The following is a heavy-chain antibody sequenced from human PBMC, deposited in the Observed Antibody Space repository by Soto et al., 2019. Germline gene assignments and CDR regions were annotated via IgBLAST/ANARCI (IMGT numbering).Heavy chain of an antibody. CDR1: GGSISSSNW. CDR3: XXXXXXXXXXXXXX. V-gene: IGHV4-4*02. CDR2: IYHSGST. Sequence: QVQLQESGPGLVKPSGTLSLTCAVSGGSISSSNWWSWVRQSPGKGLEWIGEIYHSGSTNYNPSLKRRVTMSVXXSKXXFXXXXXXXXXAXXXXYXXXXXXXXXXXXXXXXWGQGTLVTVSS. J-gene: IGHJ4*02. D-gene: IGHD3-10*01.